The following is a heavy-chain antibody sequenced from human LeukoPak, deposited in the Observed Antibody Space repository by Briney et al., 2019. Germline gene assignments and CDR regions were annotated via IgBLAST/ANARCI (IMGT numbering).Heavy chain of an antibody. D-gene: IGHD5-18*01. J-gene: IGHJ4*02. CDR3: ARDRGYFSRFFDC. CDR2: IWYDGSNK. V-gene: IGHV3-33*01. CDR1: GFTFSSYG. Sequence: GGSLRLSCAASGFTFSSYGMHWVRQAPGKGLEWVAVIWYDGSNKYYADSVKGRFTISRDNSKNTLYLRMNSLRAEDTAVYYCARDRGYFSRFFDCWGQGTLVTVSS.